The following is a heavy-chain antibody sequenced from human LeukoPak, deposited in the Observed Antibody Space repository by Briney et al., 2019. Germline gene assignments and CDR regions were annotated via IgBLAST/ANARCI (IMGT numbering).Heavy chain of an antibody. CDR2: TILILGIA. V-gene: IGHV1-69*04. CDR3: ARDQRYCSSSSCPWEPFDY. CDR1: GGTFSSYA. Sequence: SVKVSCKASGGTFSSYAISWVRQAPGQGLELMGRTILILGIANYAQKFQGRVTITADKSTSTAYMELSSLRSEDTAVYYCARDQRYCSSSSCPWEPFDYWGQGTLVTVSS. J-gene: IGHJ4*02. D-gene: IGHD2-2*01.